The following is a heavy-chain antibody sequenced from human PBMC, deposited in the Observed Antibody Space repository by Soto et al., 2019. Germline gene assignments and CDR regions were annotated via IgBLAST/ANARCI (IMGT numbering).Heavy chain of an antibody. CDR2: IKQDGSEK. CDR3: ARDGLYSSSSRRFDY. D-gene: IGHD6-6*01. Sequence: PGGSLRLSCAASGFTFSSYWMSWVRQAPGKGLEWVANIKQDGSEKYYVDSVKGRFTISRDNAKNSLYLQMNSLRAEDTAVYYCARDGLYSSSSRRFDYWGQGTLVTVSS. J-gene: IGHJ4*02. CDR1: GFTFSSYW. V-gene: IGHV3-7*01.